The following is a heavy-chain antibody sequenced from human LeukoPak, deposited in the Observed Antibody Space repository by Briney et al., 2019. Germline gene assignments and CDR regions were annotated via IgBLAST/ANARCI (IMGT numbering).Heavy chain of an antibody. J-gene: IGHJ6*03. Sequence: GGSLRLSCTGFGFSFGDNAMIWFRQSPGKGLEWVSLSRSRAHGGTTDYAASVMGRFTTSRDDSKNIAYLQMDSLETEDTAVYYCSRVERSSINNYYYYMAVWGKGTSVTVSS. V-gene: IGHV3-49*03. D-gene: IGHD2-2*01. CDR3: SRVERSSINNYYYYMAV. CDR2: SRSRAHGGTT. CDR1: GFSFGDNA.